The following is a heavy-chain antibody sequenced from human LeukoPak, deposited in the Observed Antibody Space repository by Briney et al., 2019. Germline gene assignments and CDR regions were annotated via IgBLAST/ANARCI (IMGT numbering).Heavy chain of an antibody. J-gene: IGHJ4*02. CDR1: GFTFSSNY. Sequence: GGSLRLSCAASGFTFSSNYMSWVRQAPGKGLEWVSVIYSGGSTYYADSVKGRCTISRDNSKNTLYLQMNSLRAEDTAVYYCASSGSYFFGSDYWGQGTLVTVSS. D-gene: IGHD1-26*01. CDR2: IYSGGST. CDR3: ASSGSYFFGSDY. V-gene: IGHV3-53*01.